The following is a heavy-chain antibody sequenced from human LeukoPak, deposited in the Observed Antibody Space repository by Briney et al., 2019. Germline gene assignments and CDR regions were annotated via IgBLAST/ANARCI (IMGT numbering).Heavy chain of an antibody. V-gene: IGHV3-48*02. Sequence: GGSLGLSCAASGFTLGSYSMNWVRQAPGKGLEWVSYISSSSSTIYYADSVEGRFTISRDNAKNSLYLQMNSLRDEDTAVYYCAKDSVLIPAGWFDPWGQGTQVTVSS. CDR1: GFTLGSYS. J-gene: IGHJ5*02. CDR2: ISSSSSTI. CDR3: AKDSVLIPAGWFDP. D-gene: IGHD2-2*01.